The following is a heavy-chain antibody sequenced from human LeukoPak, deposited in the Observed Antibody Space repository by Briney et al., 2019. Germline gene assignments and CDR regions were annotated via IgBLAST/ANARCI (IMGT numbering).Heavy chain of an antibody. V-gene: IGHV4-59*05. J-gene: IGHJ4*02. CDR1: GGYISSYY. D-gene: IGHD1-14*01. Sequence: SETLSLTCTVSGGYISSYYWSWIRQPPGKGLEWIGSIYYSGSTYYNPSLKSRVTISVDTSKNQFALKLSSVTAADTAVYYCARDRSSYFDYWGQGTLVTVSS. CDR2: IYYSGST. CDR3: ARDRSSYFDY.